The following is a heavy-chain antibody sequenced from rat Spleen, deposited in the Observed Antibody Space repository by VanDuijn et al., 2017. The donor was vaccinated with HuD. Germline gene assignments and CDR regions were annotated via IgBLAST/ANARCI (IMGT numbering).Heavy chain of an antibody. CDR1: GFSLTTNG. D-gene: IGHD1-6*01. CDR3: ARRIFDY. CDR2: IWGNGNT. Sequence: QVQLKESGPGLMQPSETLSLTCSVSGFSLTTNGVIWVRQPPGKGLEGMGVIWGNGNTNYNSVLRSRLSFTRDTSKSQVFLKMNNLQTEDTAMYFCARRIFDYWGQGVMVTVSS. J-gene: IGHJ2*01. V-gene: IGHV2S61*01.